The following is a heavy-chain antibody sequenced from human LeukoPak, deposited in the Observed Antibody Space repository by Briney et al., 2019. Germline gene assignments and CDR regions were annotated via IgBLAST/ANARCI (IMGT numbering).Heavy chain of an antibody. J-gene: IGHJ4*02. D-gene: IGHD2-21*02. CDR1: GGSISSSSYY. Sequence: SETLSLTCTVSGGSISSSSYYWGWIRQPPGKGLEWIGSIYYSGSTYYNPSLKSRVTISVDTSKNQFSLKLSSVTAADTAVYYCAREDQLAYCGGDCWQFDYWGQGTLVTVSS. CDR2: IYYSGST. CDR3: AREDQLAYCGGDCWQFDY. V-gene: IGHV4-39*07.